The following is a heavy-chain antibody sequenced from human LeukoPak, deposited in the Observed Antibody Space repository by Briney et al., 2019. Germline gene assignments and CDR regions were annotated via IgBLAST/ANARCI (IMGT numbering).Heavy chain of an antibody. CDR2: ISKDGSMK. J-gene: IGHJ3*02. V-gene: IGHV3-30*04. Sequence: GGSLRLSCAASGFTFSNYAMDWVRQAPGKGLEWVAVISKDGSMKYYADSVLGRFTVSRDNSNNTLYLQMNSLRTEDAAVYYCAGESFDIWGQGTMVTVSS. CDR3: AGESFDI. CDR1: GFTFSNYA.